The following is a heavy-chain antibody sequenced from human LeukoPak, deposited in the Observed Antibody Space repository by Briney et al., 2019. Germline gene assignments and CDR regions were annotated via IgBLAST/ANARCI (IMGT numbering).Heavy chain of an antibody. CDR2: IYYSGST. J-gene: IGHJ4*02. V-gene: IGHV4-31*03. Sequence: SETLSLTCTVSGGSISSGGYYWSWIRQHPGKGLEWIGYIYYSGSTYYNPSLKSRVTISVDTSKNQFSLKLSSVTAADTAVYYCARGRYRRAHFDYWGQGTLVTVSS. CDR3: ARGRYRRAHFDY. CDR1: GGSISSGGYY. D-gene: IGHD3-16*02.